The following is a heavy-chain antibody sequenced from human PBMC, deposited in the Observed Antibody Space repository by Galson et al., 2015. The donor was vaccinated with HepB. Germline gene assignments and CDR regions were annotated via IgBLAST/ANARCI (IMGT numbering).Heavy chain of an antibody. CDR3: ERSIQRWSDAFDI. CDR1: GFTFSSYA. Sequence: SLRLSCAASGFTFSSYAMHWVCQAPGKGLDWVAVISHDGSKKYYADSVKGRFTLSRDNSENTLYLQMISLRAEDTAVCYCERSIQRWSDAFDIWGQGTMVTVSS. D-gene: IGHD5-18*01. J-gene: IGHJ3*02. CDR2: ISHDGSKK. V-gene: IGHV3-30*04.